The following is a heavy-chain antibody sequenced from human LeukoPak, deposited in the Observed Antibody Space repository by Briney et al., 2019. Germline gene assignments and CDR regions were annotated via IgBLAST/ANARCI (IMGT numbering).Heavy chain of an antibody. D-gene: IGHD6-19*01. CDR3: ARGGWSLDY. V-gene: IGHV3-30*03. CDR2: VSHDGRTQ. J-gene: IGHJ4*02. Sequence: GGSLRLSCAASGFTFSGFGMHWVRQAPGKGLEWVAVVSHDGRTQFYADSVKGRFTISRDNSKNSLYLQMNSLRAEDTAVYYCARGGWSLDYWGQGTLVTVSS. CDR1: GFTFSGFG.